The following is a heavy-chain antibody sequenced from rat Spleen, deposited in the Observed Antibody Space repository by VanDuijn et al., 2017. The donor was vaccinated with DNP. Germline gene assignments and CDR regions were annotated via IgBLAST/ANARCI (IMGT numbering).Heavy chain of an antibody. CDR2: ITSGSGST. J-gene: IGHJ3*01. CDR1: NFAFSNYG. CDR3: TRQDYYFNKGGWFAY. Sequence: EVQLVESGGGLVQPGGSLTLSCAASNFAFSNYGMAWVRQAPKKGLEWIASITSGSGSTSYLDSVRGRFTISRDNAKSTLYLQMNSLTSEDTATYYCTRQDYYFNKGGWFAYWGQGTLVTVSS. D-gene: IGHD1-6*01. V-gene: IGHV5S13*01.